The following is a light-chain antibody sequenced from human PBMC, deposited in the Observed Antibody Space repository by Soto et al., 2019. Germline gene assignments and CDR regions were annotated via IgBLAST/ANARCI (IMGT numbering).Light chain of an antibody. J-gene: IGKJ2*01. CDR2: GAS. Sequence: EIVMTQSPASLSVSPGDGATLSCRASQSVASNVAWYQQQPGQGPRLLIHGASTRAVGVPARFSGSGSGTDFTSTISSLQSEDFAVYYCQQYHNWPPQYTFGQGTQLQIK. CDR3: QQYHNWPPQYT. V-gene: IGKV3-15*01. CDR1: QSVASN.